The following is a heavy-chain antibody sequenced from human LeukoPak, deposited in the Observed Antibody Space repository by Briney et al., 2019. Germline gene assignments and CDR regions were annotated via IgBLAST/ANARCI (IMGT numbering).Heavy chain of an antibody. Sequence: PGVSLRLSCEASGFTFNTYSMNWARQAPANGLEWVSSIDSSGGYMFYADSVKGRFIISRDNAKDSLYLQMNSLRVEDTAVYYCLRGDRRDYWGQGTLVTVSS. CDR3: LRGDRRDY. J-gene: IGHJ4*02. CDR1: GFTFNTYS. CDR2: IDSSGGYM. V-gene: IGHV3-21*06.